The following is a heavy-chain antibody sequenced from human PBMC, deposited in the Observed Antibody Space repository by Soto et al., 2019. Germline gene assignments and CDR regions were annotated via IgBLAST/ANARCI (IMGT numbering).Heavy chain of an antibody. CDR2: IWYDGRSK. Sequence: QVQLVESGGGVVQPGRSLRLSCAASGFTFSNYGLHWVRQAPGKGLEWVADIWYDGRSKNYVDSVKGRFTISRDNSKNRLYLEIKSLEAEDRLVNYCGRWDRYTGMAVWGQGTTLTVP. J-gene: IGHJ6*02. V-gene: IGHV3-33*01. D-gene: IGHD3-16*02. CDR1: GFTFSNYG. CDR3: GRWDRYTGMAV.